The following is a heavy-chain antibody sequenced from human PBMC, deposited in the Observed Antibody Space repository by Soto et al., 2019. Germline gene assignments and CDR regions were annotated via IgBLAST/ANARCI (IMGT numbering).Heavy chain of an antibody. CDR3: ARARGRGDY. CDR2: ISGSGGTT. V-gene: IGHV3-23*01. J-gene: IGHJ4*02. Sequence: GGSLRLSCAASGFSFSTYAMSWVRQAPGKGLEWVSGISGSGGTTYYADSVKGRFTTSRDNAKNSLYLQMNSLRAEDTAVYYCARARGRGDYWGQGTLVTVSS. CDR1: GFSFSTYA. D-gene: IGHD3-16*01.